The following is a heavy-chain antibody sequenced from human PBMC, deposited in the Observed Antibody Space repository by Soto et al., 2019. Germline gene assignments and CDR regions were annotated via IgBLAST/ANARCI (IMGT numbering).Heavy chain of an antibody. CDR2: IVPLYGTT. J-gene: IGHJ5*02. Sequence: QVQLVQSGAEVKKPGSAVKVSCKASGGTFSSYAISWVRQAPGQGREWMGGIVPLYGTTNDAQNFQGRVTITADESTSTAYMELNSLRSEDTAVYYWARDLGGCSGGSCRHNWFYPWGQGTLVTVSS. V-gene: IGHV1-69*01. CDR3: ARDLGGCSGGSCRHNWFYP. D-gene: IGHD2-15*01. CDR1: GGTFSSYA.